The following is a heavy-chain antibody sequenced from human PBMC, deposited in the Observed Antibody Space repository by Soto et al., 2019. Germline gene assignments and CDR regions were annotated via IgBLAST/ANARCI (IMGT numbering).Heavy chain of an antibody. J-gene: IGHJ4*02. D-gene: IGHD2-15*01. CDR1: GGTFSSYA. CDR3: AARRYCSGGTCPDYFDY. Sequence: QVQLVQSGAEVKKPGSSVKVSCKASGGTFSSYAISWVRQAPGQGLEWMGGIIPIFGTASYARKFQGRVTITADESTSAAYMELSSLRSDDTAVYYCAARRYCSGGTCPDYFDYWGPGTLVTVSS. CDR2: IIPIFGTA. V-gene: IGHV1-69*01.